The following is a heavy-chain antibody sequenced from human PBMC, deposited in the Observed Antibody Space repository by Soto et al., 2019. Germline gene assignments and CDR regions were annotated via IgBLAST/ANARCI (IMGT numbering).Heavy chain of an antibody. Sequence: GGSLRLSCTASGFTFNNYAMSWVRQAPGKGLEWVSAISGSGGSTYYADSVKGRFTISRDNSKNTLYLQMNSLRAEDTAVYYCAKRAVTGTVLSSYFDARGQGTRVTVSS. D-gene: IGHD1-7*01. CDR2: ISGSGGST. CDR3: AKRAVTGTVLSSYFDA. J-gene: IGHJ4*02. CDR1: GFTFNNYA. V-gene: IGHV3-23*01.